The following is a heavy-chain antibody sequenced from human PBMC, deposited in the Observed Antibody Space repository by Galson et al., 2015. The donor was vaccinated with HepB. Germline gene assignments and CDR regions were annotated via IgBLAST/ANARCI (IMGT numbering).Heavy chain of an antibody. CDR2: IRSKDDGGTT. V-gene: IGHV3-49*04. CDR3: TTYDYVWGSYRYNY. D-gene: IGHD3-16*02. Sequence: SLRLSCAASGFTFGDYAMSWVRQAPGKGLEWVGFIRSKDDGGTTEYAVSVKGRFTISTDDSKSIVYLQMNSLKTEATDGYYCTTYDYVWGSYRYNYWGQGTLVTVSS. J-gene: IGHJ4*02. CDR1: GFTFGDYA.